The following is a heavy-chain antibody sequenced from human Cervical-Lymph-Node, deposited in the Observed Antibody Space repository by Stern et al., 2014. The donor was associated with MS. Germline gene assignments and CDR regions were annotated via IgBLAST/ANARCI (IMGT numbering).Heavy chain of an antibody. CDR3: ATHYDSSGNYGMEV. Sequence: MQLVQSGAQVKKPGASVKVSCEGSGYTFIRYYIQWVRQAPGQGLEWMGIVNADGGSASHAQKYQGRVSMASDTSTSTVSMELRSPRSEGTAVYYCATHYDSSGNYGMEVWGQGPTVIVSS. D-gene: IGHD4-17*01. V-gene: IGHV1-46*01. CDR1: GYTFIRYY. J-gene: IGHJ6*02. CDR2: VNADGGSA.